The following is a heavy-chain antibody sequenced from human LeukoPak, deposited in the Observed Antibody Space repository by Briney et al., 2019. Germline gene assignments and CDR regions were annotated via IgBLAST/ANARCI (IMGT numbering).Heavy chain of an antibody. J-gene: IGHJ6*03. D-gene: IGHD6-6*01. CDR2: IIPIFGTA. CDR3: ARDRVAARPVYYYYYMDV. CDR1: GGTFSSYA. Sequence: ASVKVSCKASGGTFSSYAISWVRQAPGQGLEWMGGIIPIFGTANYAQKFQGRVTITADKSTSTAYMELSSLRSEDTAVYYCARDRVAARPVYYYYYMDVWGKGTTVTVSS. V-gene: IGHV1-69*06.